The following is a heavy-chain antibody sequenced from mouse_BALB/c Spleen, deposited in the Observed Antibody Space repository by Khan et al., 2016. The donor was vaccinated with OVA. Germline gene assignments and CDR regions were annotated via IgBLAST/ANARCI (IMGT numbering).Heavy chain of an antibody. CDR2: IWAGGSP. CDR1: GFSLTNYA. J-gene: IGHJ2*01. Sequence: QMQLEESGPGLVAPSQSLSITCTVSGFSLTNYAVHWVRQPPGKGLEWLGVIWAGGSPNYNSAHLSRLSISKDNSKSQVFLKMNSLQTDDTALYYCARAWVITASTFDYWGQGTTLTVSS. CDR3: ARAWVITASTFDY. V-gene: IGHV2-9*02. D-gene: IGHD2-4*01.